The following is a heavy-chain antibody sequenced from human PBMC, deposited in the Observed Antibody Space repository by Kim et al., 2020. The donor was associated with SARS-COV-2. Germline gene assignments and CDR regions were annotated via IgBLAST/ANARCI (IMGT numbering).Heavy chain of an antibody. J-gene: IGHJ4*01. V-gene: IGHV3-30*04. CDR2: ISYDGSNK. Sequence: GGSLRLSCAASGFTFSSYAMHWVRQAPGKGLEWVAVISYDGSNKYYADSVKGRFTISRDNSKNTLYLQMNSLRAEDTAVYYCAGPRDSSSWWAPGFYWG. CDR1: GFTFSSYA. D-gene: IGHD6-13*01. CDR3: AGPRDSSSWWAPGFY.